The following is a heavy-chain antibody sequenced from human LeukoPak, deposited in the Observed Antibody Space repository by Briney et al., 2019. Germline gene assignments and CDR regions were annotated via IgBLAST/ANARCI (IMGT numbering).Heavy chain of an antibody. J-gene: IGHJ4*02. CDR1: GFTFSSYW. V-gene: IGHV3-74*01. CDR2: INSDGSST. D-gene: IGHD1-26*01. Sequence: TGGSLRLSCAASGFTFSSYWMHWVRQAPGKGLAWVSRINSDGSSTSYADSVKGRFTISRDNAKNTLYLQMNSLRAEDTAVYYCARGGGHDYWGQGTLVTVSS. CDR3: ARGGGHDY.